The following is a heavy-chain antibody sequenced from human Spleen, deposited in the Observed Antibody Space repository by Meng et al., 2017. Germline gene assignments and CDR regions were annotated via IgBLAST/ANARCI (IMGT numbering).Heavy chain of an antibody. Sequence: SETLSLTCNVSGGSISSYYWSWIRQSPGKGLEYIGYIYYTGSTNYNPSLQSRVTISLDTSKSQFSLKMSSVTAADTAVYYCGRFDSSGYAFLVYWGQGDRVNCSS. CDR3: GRFDSSGYAFLVY. J-gene: IGHJ4*02. D-gene: IGHD3-22*01. V-gene: IGHV4-59*01. CDR2: IYYTGST. CDR1: GGSISSYY.